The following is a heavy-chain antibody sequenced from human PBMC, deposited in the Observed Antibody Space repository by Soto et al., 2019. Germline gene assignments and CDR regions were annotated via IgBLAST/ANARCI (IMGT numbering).Heavy chain of an antibody. D-gene: IGHD3-22*01. Sequence: SETLSLTCAVSGGSISSSNWWSWVRQPPGKGLEWIGEIYHSGSTNYNPSLKSRVTISVDKSKNQFSLKLSSVTAADTAVYYCARGSSSGYKFGSLDYWGQGTLVTVSA. CDR2: IYHSGST. CDR1: GGSISSSNW. CDR3: ARGSSSGYKFGSLDY. V-gene: IGHV4-4*02. J-gene: IGHJ4*02.